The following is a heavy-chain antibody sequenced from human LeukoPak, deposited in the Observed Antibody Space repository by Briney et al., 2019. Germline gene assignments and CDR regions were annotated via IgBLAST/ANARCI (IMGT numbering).Heavy chain of an antibody. D-gene: IGHD6-6*01. CDR2: MCYDGSNT. J-gene: IGHJ6*02. CDR3: ARDVTPYSSSNHYGMDV. Sequence: HPGGSLRLSCAASGFTFSSYAMSWVRQAPGKGRGGGAVMCYDGSNTYHADSVKGRFTISRDNSRNTLYLQMSSLRAEDTAVYYCARDVTPYSSSNHYGMDVWGQGTTVTVSS. CDR1: GFTFSSYA. V-gene: IGHV3-33*08.